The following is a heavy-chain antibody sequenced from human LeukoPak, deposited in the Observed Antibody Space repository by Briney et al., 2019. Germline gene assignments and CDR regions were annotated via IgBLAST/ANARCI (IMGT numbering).Heavy chain of an antibody. V-gene: IGHV3-7*01. D-gene: IGHD2-2*01. Sequence: GGSLRLSCAASGFAFSNDWMCWVRQAPGKGLEWVANINQDESKKYYADSVKGRFTISRDNAKNSLYLQMSSLTAEDTAIYYCARDHAYRADYWGQGTLVTVSS. CDR1: GFAFSNDW. CDR3: ARDHAYRADY. CDR2: INQDESKK. J-gene: IGHJ4*02.